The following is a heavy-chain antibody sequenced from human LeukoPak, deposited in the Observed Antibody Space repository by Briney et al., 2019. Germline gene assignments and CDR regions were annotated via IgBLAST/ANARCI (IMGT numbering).Heavy chain of an antibody. CDR3: ARINNWYTRFDP. J-gene: IGHJ5*02. Sequence: SETLSLTCTVSGYSISSGSYWGWIRQPPGKGLEWIGSIYQSGTTYYKPSLNSRVTISLDTSKNQFSLRLSSVTAADTAVYFCARINNWYTRFDPWGQGTLVTVSS. D-gene: IGHD1-1*01. CDR1: GYSISSGSY. V-gene: IGHV4-38-2*02. CDR2: IYQSGTT.